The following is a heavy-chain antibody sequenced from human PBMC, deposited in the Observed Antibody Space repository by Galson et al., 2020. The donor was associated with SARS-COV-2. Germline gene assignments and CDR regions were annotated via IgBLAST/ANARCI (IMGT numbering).Heavy chain of an antibody. J-gene: IGHJ6*03. CDR2: INHSGST. CDR3: ARGYLSGLGHPPYMDV. D-gene: IGHD7-27*01. V-gene: IGHV4-34*01. CDR1: GGSFSGYY. Sequence: SETLSLTCTVSGGSFSGYYWSWIRQPPGKGLEWIGEINHSGSTNYNPSLKSRVTISVDTSKNQFSLKLSSVTAADTAVYYCARGYLSGLGHPPYMDVWGKGTTVTVSS.